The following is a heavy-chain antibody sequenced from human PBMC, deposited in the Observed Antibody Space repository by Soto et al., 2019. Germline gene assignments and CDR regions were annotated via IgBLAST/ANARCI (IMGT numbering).Heavy chain of an antibody. J-gene: IGHJ4*02. V-gene: IGHV4-28*01. CDR1: GYSISSSNW. CDR3: ARRAIQGPIDY. CDR2: IYYSGTT. Sequence: QVQLQESGPGLVKPSDTLSLTCAVSGYSISSSNWWGWIRQPPGKGLEWIGYIYYSGTTYSNPSLKSXXTXSXXTSTNLFSRTLTSVTAVETAVYYCARRAIQGPIDYWGQGTLVTVSS.